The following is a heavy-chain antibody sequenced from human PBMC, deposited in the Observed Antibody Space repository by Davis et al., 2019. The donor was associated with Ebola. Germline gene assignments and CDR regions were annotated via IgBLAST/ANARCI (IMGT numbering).Heavy chain of an antibody. CDR3: ARDLLEGGYYYGMDV. D-gene: IGHD1-1*01. V-gene: IGHV1-46*01. Sequence: ASVKVSCKASGYTFTNYYIHWVRQAPGQGLEWMGYLNPSGGGTKYAQKFQGRVTMTRDTSTSTVYMDLSSLRSEDTAVYYCARDLLEGGYYYGMDVWGKGTTVTVSS. J-gene: IGHJ6*04. CDR2: LNPSGGGT. CDR1: GYTFTNYY.